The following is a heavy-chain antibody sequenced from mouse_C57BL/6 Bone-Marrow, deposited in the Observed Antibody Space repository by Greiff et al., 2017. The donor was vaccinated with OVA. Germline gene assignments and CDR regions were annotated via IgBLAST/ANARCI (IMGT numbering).Heavy chain of an antibody. CDR2: IRSKSNNYAT. CDR1: GFSFNTYA. V-gene: IGHV10-1*01. Sequence: DVKLVESGGGLVQPKGSLKLSCAASGFSFNTYAMNWVRQAPGKGLEWVARIRSKSNNYATYYADSVKDRFTISRDDSESMLYLQMNNLKTEDTAMYYCVRSYLWYFDVWGTGTTVTVSS. D-gene: IGHD5-5*01. J-gene: IGHJ1*03. CDR3: VRSYLWYFDV.